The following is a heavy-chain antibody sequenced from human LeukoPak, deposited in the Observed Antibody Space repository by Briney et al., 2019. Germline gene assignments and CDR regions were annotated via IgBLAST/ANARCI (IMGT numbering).Heavy chain of an antibody. D-gene: IGHD3-10*01. CDR3: ARATDMVRGVISWFDP. CDR2: IYYSGST. Sequence: SETLSLTCTVSGDSISSYYWSWLRQPPGKGLEWVGYIYYSGSTNYNPSLKSRVTISVDTSKNQFSLKLSSVTAADTAVYYCARATDMVRGVISWFDPWGQGTLVTVSS. V-gene: IGHV4-59*01. J-gene: IGHJ5*02. CDR1: GDSISSYY.